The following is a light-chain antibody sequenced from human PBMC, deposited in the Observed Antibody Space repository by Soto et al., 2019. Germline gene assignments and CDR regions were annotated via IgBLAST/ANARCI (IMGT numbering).Light chain of an antibody. V-gene: IGKV3-20*01. CDR1: QSVISNY. Sequence: EILLTQSPGTLSLAPLEIATLAWRSSQSVISNYLAWYQQKPGQAPRALIFGASSRSAGIPDRFSGSGSGTDFTLTISRLEPEDFAVYYCQQYGRSPSTFGQGTKVDIK. CDR3: QQYGRSPST. CDR2: GAS. J-gene: IGKJ1*01.